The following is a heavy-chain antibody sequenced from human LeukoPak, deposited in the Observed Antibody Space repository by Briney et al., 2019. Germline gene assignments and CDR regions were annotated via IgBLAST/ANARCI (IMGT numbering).Heavy chain of an antibody. CDR3: AREETGYSSSWYRLVAGQLDY. J-gene: IGHJ4*02. V-gene: IGHV4-39*07. D-gene: IGHD6-13*01. CDR2: IYYSGST. CDR1: GGSISSSSYY. Sequence: SETLSLTCTVSGGSISSSSYYWGWIRQPPGKGLEWIGSIYYSGSTYYNPSLKSRVTISVDRSKNQFSLKLSSVTAADTAVYYCAREETGYSSSWYRLVAGQLDYWGQGTLVTVSS.